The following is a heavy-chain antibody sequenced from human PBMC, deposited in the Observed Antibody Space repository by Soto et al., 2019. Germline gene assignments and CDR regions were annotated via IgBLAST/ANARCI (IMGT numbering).Heavy chain of an antibody. D-gene: IGHD3-9*01. CDR3: ARRRRDILTGYRDFGLDV. CDR2: INPGDSDT. Sequence: GESLKISCKGSGYKFASYWIGWVRQMPGKGLEWMGIINPGDSDTRYSPSFQGQVTISADKSISAAYLQWSSLKASDTATYYCARRRRDILTGYRDFGLDVWGKGTTVTVSS. V-gene: IGHV5-51*01. CDR1: GYKFASYW. J-gene: IGHJ6*04.